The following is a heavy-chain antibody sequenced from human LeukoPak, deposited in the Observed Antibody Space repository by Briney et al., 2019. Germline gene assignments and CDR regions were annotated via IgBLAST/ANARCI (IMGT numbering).Heavy chain of an antibody. J-gene: IGHJ4*02. D-gene: IGHD6-13*01. CDR1: GYSFTSYR. Sequence: GESLKISCKGSGYSFTSYRIGWVPQLPGKGLGGMGIIYPGDSDTRYSPSFQGQVTISADKSISTAYLQWSSLKASDTAMYYCAREVAAAGNDYWGQGTLVTVSS. CDR2: IYPGDSDT. V-gene: IGHV5-51*01. CDR3: AREVAAAGNDY.